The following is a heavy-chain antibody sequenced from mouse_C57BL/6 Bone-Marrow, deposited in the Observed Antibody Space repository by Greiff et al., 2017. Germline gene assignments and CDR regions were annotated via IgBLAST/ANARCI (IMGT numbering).Heavy chain of an antibody. D-gene: IGHD2-3*01. V-gene: IGHV5-17*01. CDR3: GRWRLLEMDY. CDR1: GFTFSDYG. Sequence: EVNVVESGGGLVKPGGSLKLSCAASGFTFSDYGMHWVRQAPEKGLEWVAYISSGSSTIYYADTVKGRFTISRDNAKNTLFLQMTSLRSEDTAMYYCGRWRLLEMDYGGQGTSVTVSS. J-gene: IGHJ4*01. CDR2: ISSGSSTI.